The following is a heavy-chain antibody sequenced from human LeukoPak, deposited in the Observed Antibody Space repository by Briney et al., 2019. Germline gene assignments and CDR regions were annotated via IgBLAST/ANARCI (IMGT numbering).Heavy chain of an antibody. CDR2: ISGSGNTI. CDR1: GFTFSDYY. CDR3: ARGQRSTPGPSFDP. D-gene: IGHD5-12*01. J-gene: IGHJ5*02. Sequence: GGSLRLSCAASGFTFSDYYMSWLRQAPGKGLEWVSYISGSGNTIYYADSVQGQFTISRDNARKSLYLQMNSLRAEDTAVYYCARGQRSTPGPSFDPWGQGTLVTVSS. V-gene: IGHV3-11*01.